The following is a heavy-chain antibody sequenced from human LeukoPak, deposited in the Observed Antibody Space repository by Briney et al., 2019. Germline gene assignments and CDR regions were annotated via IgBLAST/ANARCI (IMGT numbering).Heavy chain of an antibody. CDR3: ARDPRYCSSTSCHDAFDI. D-gene: IGHD2-2*01. J-gene: IGHJ3*02. CDR2: IKEDGSEK. CDR1: GFTFCSYW. V-gene: IGHV3-7*01. Sequence: PGGSLRLSCAASGFTFCSYWMSWIRQAPGKGLEWVANIKEDGSEKYYVDSVKGRFTISRDNAKNSLYLQMNSLRAEDTAVYYCARDPRYCSSTSCHDAFDIWGQGTMVTVSS.